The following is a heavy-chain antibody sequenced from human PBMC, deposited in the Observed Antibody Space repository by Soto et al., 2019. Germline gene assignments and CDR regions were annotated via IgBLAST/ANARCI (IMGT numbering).Heavy chain of an antibody. CDR1: GGSISIYY. D-gene: IGHD3-3*01. V-gene: IGHV4-59*01. CDR3: ARTTRGEWLLFDY. J-gene: IGHJ4*02. CDR2: IYYSGST. Sequence: ETLSLTCTVSGGSISIYYWSWIRQPPGKGLEWIGYIYYSGSTNYNPSLKSRVTMSVDTSKNQFSLKLSSVNAAHTAVYYCARTTRGEWLLFDYWGQGTLVTVSS.